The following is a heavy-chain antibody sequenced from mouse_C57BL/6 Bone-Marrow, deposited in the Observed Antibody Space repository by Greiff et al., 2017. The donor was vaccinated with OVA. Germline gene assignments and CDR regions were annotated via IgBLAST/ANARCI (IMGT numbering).Heavy chain of an antibody. CDR1: GYTFTDYN. V-gene: IGHV1-22*01. D-gene: IGHD1-1*02. J-gene: IGHJ4*01. Sequence: VQLQQSGPELVKPGASVKMSCKASGYTFTDYNMHWVKQSHGKSLEWIGYINPNNGGTSYNQKFKGKATLTVNKSSSTAYMELRSLTSEDSAVYYCARLGVGFSRAMDYWGQGTSVTVSS. CDR3: ARLGVGFSRAMDY. CDR2: INPNNGGT.